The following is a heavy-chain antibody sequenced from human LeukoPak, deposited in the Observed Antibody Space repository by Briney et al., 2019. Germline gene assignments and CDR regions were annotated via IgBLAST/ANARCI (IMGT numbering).Heavy chain of an antibody. Sequence: GESLKISCKGSGYSFTSYWIAWVRQMPGKGLEWMGIIFPDDSDTRYSPSFQGQVTISADKSISTAYLQWSSLKASDTAMYYCARQERDGYNPHWGQGTLVTVSS. J-gene: IGHJ4*02. CDR1: GYSFTSYW. D-gene: IGHD5-24*01. CDR3: ARQERDGYNPH. V-gene: IGHV5-51*01. CDR2: IFPDDSDT.